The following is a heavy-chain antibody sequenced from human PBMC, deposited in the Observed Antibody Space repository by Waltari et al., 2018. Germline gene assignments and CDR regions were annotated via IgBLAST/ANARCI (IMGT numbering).Heavy chain of an antibody. CDR3: ASPDSGSYPGIDY. CDR2: IRYDGSNK. V-gene: IGHV3-30*02. D-gene: IGHD1-26*01. Sequence: QVQLVESGGGVVQPGGSLKPSCAASGFPFSSYGMHWVRKAPGKGLEWVAFIRYDGSNKYYADSVKGRFTISRDNSKNTLYLQMNSLRAEDTAVYYCASPDSGSYPGIDYWGQGTLVTVSS. CDR1: GFPFSSYG. J-gene: IGHJ4*02.